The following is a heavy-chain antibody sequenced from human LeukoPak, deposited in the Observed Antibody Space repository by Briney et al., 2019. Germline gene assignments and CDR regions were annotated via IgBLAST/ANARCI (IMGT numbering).Heavy chain of an antibody. J-gene: IGHJ4*02. Sequence: ASVKVSRKASGYTFTRYDFNWVRQASGQGLEWMGWMNPNSGNTAYAPKFQGRVTMTRDTSIGTAYMELSSLRSEDTAVYYCARGRGTYDSSGFYPYYFDYWGQGSLVTVSS. CDR1: GYTFTRYD. CDR2: MNPNSGNT. D-gene: IGHD3-22*01. V-gene: IGHV1-8*01. CDR3: ARGRGTYDSSGFYPYYFDY.